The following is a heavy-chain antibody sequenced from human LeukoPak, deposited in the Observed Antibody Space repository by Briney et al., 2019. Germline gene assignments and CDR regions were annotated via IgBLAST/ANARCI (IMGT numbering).Heavy chain of an antibody. Sequence: SETLSLTCTVSGGSISSSSYYWGWIRQPPGKGLEWIGYIYHSGSTYYNPSLKSRVTISVDRSKNQFSLKLSSVTAADTAVYYCARGRLRSGYYFDYWGRGTLVTVSS. V-gene: IGHV4-39*07. CDR1: GGSISSSSYY. J-gene: IGHJ4*02. D-gene: IGHD3-3*01. CDR2: IYHSGST. CDR3: ARGRLRSGYYFDY.